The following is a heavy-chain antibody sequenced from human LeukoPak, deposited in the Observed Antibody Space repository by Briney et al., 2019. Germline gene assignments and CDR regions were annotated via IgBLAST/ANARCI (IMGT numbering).Heavy chain of an antibody. CDR1: GFTFSDYY. D-gene: IGHD3-9*01. CDR2: ISSSSSYT. V-gene: IGHV3-11*06. Sequence: GGPLRLSCAASGFTFSDYYMSWIRQAPGKGLEWVSYISSSSSYTNYADSVKGRFTISRDNAKNSLYLQMNSLRAEDTAVYYCARDALTGAEYFQHWGQGTLVTVSS. CDR3: ARDALTGAEYFQH. J-gene: IGHJ1*01.